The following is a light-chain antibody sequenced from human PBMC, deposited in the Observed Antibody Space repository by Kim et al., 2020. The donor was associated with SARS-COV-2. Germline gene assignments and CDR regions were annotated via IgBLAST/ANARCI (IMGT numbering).Light chain of an antibody. CDR1: SSNIGSNT. CDR3: ATWDDSLNGGV. CDR2: INN. J-gene: IGLJ2*01. Sequence: QSVLTQPPSASGTPGQRVTISCSGSSSNIGSNTVNWFHQLPGTAPKLLIYINNQRPSGVPDRFSGFKSGTSASLAISGLQSEDEADYYCATWDDSLNGGVFGGGTQLTVL. V-gene: IGLV1-44*01.